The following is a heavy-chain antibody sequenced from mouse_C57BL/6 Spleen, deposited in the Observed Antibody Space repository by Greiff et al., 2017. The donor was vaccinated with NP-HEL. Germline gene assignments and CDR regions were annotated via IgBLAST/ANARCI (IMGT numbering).Heavy chain of an antibody. CDR3: ARGWTDWYFDV. D-gene: IGHD1-1*02. J-gene: IGHJ1*03. CDR1: GYTFTSYW. Sequence: VKLSCKASGYTFTSYWMHWVKQRPGQGLEWIGVIDPSDSYTNYNQKFKGKATLTVDTSSSTAYMQLSSLTSEDSAVYYCARGWTDWYFDVWGTGTTVTVSS. V-gene: IGHV1-59*01. CDR2: IDPSDSYT.